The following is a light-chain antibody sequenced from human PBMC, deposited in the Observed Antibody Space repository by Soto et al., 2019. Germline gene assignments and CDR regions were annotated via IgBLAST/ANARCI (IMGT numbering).Light chain of an antibody. CDR2: EVS. CDR1: SSDVGSYNL. CDR3: CSYGGSYF. V-gene: IGLV2-23*02. J-gene: IGLJ1*01. Sequence: QSVLTQPASVSGSPGQSITISCTRTSSDVGSYNLVSWYQQHPGKAPKVMIYEVSKRPSGVSNRFSGSKSGNTASLTISGLQAEDEADYYCCSYGGSYFFGTGTKVTV.